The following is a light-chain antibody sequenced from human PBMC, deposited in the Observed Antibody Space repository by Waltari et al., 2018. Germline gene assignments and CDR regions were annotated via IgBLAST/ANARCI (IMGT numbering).Light chain of an antibody. J-gene: IGKJ1*01. V-gene: IGKV3-15*01. CDR2: GAS. CDR1: QSVSSN. CDR3: QQYNNWPPWT. Sequence: EIVMTQSPATLSVSPADRATLPCRASQSVSSNLAWYQQKPGQAPRLPIYGASTRATGIPARFSGSGSGTEFTLTISSLQSEDFAVYYCQQYNNWPPWTFGQGTKVEIK.